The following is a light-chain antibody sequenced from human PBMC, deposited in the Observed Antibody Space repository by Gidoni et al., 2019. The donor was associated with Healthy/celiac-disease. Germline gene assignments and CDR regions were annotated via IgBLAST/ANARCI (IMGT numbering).Light chain of an antibody. CDR2: DAS. CDR3: QQYDNLPYT. V-gene: IGKV1-33*01. CDR1: QDISNY. J-gene: IGKJ2*01. Sequence: DIKMTQSPSSLSASVGDRVTITCQASQDISNYLNWYQQKPGKAPKLLIYDASNLETGVPSRFSGSGSGTVFTFTIRSLQPEDIATYFCQQYDNLPYTFGQXTKLEIK.